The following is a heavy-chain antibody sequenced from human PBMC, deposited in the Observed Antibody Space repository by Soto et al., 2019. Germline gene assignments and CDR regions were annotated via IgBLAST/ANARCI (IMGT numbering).Heavy chain of an antibody. D-gene: IGHD3-10*01. CDR2: ISSNGGST. CDR1: GFTFSSYA. J-gene: IGHJ6*03. CDR3: ARGALWFGELSVYYMDL. Sequence: EVQRVESGGGLVQPGGSLRLSCAASGFTFSSYAMHWVRQAPGKGLEYVSGISSNGGSTYYANSVKGRVTISRDNSKNTLYLQMGRLRAEDMAVYYCARGALWFGELSVYYMDLWGKGTTVTVCS. V-gene: IGHV3-64*01.